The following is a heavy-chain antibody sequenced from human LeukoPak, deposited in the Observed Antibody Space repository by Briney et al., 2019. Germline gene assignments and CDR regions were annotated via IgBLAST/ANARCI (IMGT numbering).Heavy chain of an antibody. D-gene: IGHD6-19*01. CDR1: GFTFSSYS. CDR2: ISSSSSTI. CDR3: ARMGSGFAN. J-gene: IGHJ4*02. V-gene: IGHV3-48*01. Sequence: GGSLRLSXAASGFTFSSYSMNWVRQAPGKGLGWVSYISSSSSTIYYADSVKGRFTISRDNAKNSLYLQMNSLRAEDTAVYYCARMGSGFANWGQGTLVTVSS.